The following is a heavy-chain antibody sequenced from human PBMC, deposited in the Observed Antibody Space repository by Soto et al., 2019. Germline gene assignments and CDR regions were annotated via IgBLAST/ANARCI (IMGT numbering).Heavy chain of an antibody. J-gene: IGHJ6*02. D-gene: IGHD6-13*01. V-gene: IGHV5-51*01. Sequence: PGESLKISCKGSGYSFTSYWIGWVRQMPGKGLEWMGIIYPGDSDTRYSPSFQGQVTISADNSKNTLYLQMNSLRAEDTAVYYCARSRYSSSGRYYYGMDVWGQGTTVTVSS. CDR1: GYSFTSYW. CDR3: ARSRYSSSGRYYYGMDV. CDR2: IYPGDSDT.